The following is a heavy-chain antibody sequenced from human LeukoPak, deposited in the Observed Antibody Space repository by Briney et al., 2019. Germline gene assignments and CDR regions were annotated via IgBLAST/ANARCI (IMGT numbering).Heavy chain of an antibody. CDR1: GFTLSSYA. CDR2: ISVSGNT. V-gene: IGHV3-23*01. D-gene: IGHD5-24*01. Sequence: GGSLRLSCAASGFTLSSYAMSWVRQGPGKGLEWVSAISVSGNTYHADSVKGRFTISRDSSKNTLYLQMNSLRAGDAAVYYCAKDVQMATTIFDYWGQGTLVTVSS. J-gene: IGHJ4*02. CDR3: AKDVQMATTIFDY.